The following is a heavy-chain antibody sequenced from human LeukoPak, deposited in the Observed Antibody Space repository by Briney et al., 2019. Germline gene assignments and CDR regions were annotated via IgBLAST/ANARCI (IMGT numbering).Heavy chain of an antibody. D-gene: IGHD4/OR15-4a*01. V-gene: IGHV3-7*01. CDR2: IKQDGNEK. Sequence: GGSLRLSCAASGFTFSTYWMSWVRQSPGKGLEWVANIKQDGNEKYYVDSVKGRFTISRDNAKNSLDLQMNSLRAEDTAVYYCARDTLGEGEDANYAVYYFDYWGQGTPVTVSS. CDR1: GFTFSTYW. CDR3: ARDTLGEGEDANYAVYYFDY. J-gene: IGHJ4*02.